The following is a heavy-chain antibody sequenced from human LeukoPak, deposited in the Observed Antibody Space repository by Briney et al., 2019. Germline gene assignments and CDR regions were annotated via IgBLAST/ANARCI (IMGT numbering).Heavy chain of an antibody. D-gene: IGHD3-9*01. CDR2: IWYDGSNK. CDR1: GFTFSSYG. V-gene: IGHV3-33*01. Sequence: GRSLRLSCAASGFTFSSYGMHWVRQAPGKGLEWVAVIWYDGSNKYYADSVKGRFTISRDNSKNTLYLQMNSLRAEDRAVYYCARHQFDSYFDYWGQGTLVTVSS. CDR3: ARHQFDSYFDY. J-gene: IGHJ4*02.